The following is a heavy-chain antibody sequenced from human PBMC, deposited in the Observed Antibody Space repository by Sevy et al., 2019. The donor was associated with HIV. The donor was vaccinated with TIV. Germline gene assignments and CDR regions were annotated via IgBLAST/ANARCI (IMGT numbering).Heavy chain of an antibody. Sequence: ASVKVSCKASGYIFTGYYMHWVRQAPGQGLEWMGWIGPNSGGTNYAQKFQGRVTMTGDTSISTAYMELSSLRSDDTAVYYCARVGDITMIESWFDPWGQGTLVTVSS. D-gene: IGHD3-22*01. J-gene: IGHJ5*02. CDR3: ARVGDITMIESWFDP. V-gene: IGHV1-2*02. CDR1: GYIFTGYY. CDR2: IGPNSGGT.